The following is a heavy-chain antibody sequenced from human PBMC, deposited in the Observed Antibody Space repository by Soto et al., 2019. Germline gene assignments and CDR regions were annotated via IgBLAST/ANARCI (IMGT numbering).Heavy chain of an antibody. CDR1: GFTFSSYA. CDR2: VSGSGSGT. Sequence: GGFLRLSCAASGFTFSSYAMNWIRQAPGKGLEWVSAVSGSGSGTHHAESVRGRFTIARDNSKSTVYLQMNSLRGEDAAVYYCAKCAVLSTTSGGWCNWFDPWGQGTLVTVSS. V-gene: IGHV3-23*01. D-gene: IGHD2-21*01. J-gene: IGHJ5*02. CDR3: AKCAVLSTTSGGWCNWFDP.